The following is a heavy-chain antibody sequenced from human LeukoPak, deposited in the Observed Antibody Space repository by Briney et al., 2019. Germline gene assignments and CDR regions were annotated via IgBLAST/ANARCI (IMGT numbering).Heavy chain of an antibody. D-gene: IGHD1-26*01. Sequence: ASVKVSCKVSGYTLTELSMHWVRQAPGKGLEWMGGFDPEDGETIYAQKFQGRVTMTEDTSTDTAYMELSSLRSEDTAVYYCATSSYSGSSHWFDPWGQGTLVTASS. CDR2: FDPEDGET. V-gene: IGHV1-24*01. CDR1: GYTLTELS. J-gene: IGHJ5*02. CDR3: ATSSYSGSSHWFDP.